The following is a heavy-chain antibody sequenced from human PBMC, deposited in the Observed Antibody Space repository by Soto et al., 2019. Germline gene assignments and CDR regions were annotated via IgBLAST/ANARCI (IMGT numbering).Heavy chain of an antibody. D-gene: IGHD5-12*01. J-gene: IGHJ4*02. V-gene: IGHV4-59*01. CDR1: GGSISSYY. Sequence: SETLSLTCTVSGGSISSYYWSWIRQPPGKGLEWIGYIYYSGSTNYNPSLKSRVTISVDTSKNQFSLKLSSVTAADTAVYYCARSPLRRDRLFDYWGQGTLVTVSS. CDR3: ARSPLRRDRLFDY. CDR2: IYYSGST.